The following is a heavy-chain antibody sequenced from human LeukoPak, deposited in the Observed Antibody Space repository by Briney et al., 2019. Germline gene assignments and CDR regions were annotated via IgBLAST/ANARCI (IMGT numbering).Heavy chain of an antibody. Sequence: KAGGSLRLSCAASGFTFSNAWMSWVRQAPGKGLEWVGRIKSKTDGGTTDYAAPVKGRFTISRDDSKNTLYLQMNGLKTEDTAVYYCTTDQSPQAYYYGSGSYYHDAFDIRGQGTMVTVSS. J-gene: IGHJ3*02. V-gene: IGHV3-15*01. D-gene: IGHD3-10*01. CDR1: GFTFSNAW. CDR2: IKSKTDGGTT. CDR3: TTDQSPQAYYYGSGSYYHDAFDI.